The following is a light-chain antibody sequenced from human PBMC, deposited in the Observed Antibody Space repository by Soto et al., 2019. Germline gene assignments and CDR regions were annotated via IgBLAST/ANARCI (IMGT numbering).Light chain of an antibody. CDR1: GSNIGAGYD. CDR2: GNS. Sequence: QPVLTQPPSVSGAPGQKVIISCTGSGSNIGAGYDVHWYQQLPGTAPKLLIYGNSNRPSGVPDRLSGSKSGTSASLAITGLQVEDEADYYCQSYDSSLSAAVFGGGTKLTVL. J-gene: IGLJ2*01. CDR3: QSYDSSLSAAV. V-gene: IGLV1-40*01.